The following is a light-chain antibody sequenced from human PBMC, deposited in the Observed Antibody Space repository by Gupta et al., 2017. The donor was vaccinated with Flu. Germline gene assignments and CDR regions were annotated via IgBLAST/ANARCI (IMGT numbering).Light chain of an antibody. J-gene: IGLJ3*02. CDR3: QSYDSSNHGV. Sequence: NFMLTQPHSVSESPGKTVTISCPRSGGSIASNYVQWYQQRPGSSPTTVIYEDNQRPSGVPDRFSGSIDSSSNSASLTISGLKTEDEADYYCQSYDSSNHGVFGGGTKLTVL. V-gene: IGLV6-57*01. CDR2: EDN. CDR1: GGSIASNY.